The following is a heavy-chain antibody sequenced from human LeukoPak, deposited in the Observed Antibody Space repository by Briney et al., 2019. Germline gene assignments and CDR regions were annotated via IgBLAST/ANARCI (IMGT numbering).Heavy chain of an antibody. CDR3: ARGYSSGRFDY. CDR1: GFTFCSYS. J-gene: IGHJ4*02. V-gene: IGHV3-21*01. D-gene: IGHD6-19*01. CDR2: ISSSSSYI. Sequence: PGGSLRLSCAASGFTFCSYSMKWVRQAPGKGLEWVTNISSSSSYIYSANSVKGGSTITSDNTKDSQYLQMNSLRAEDTAVYYCARGYSSGRFDYWGQGTLVTVSS.